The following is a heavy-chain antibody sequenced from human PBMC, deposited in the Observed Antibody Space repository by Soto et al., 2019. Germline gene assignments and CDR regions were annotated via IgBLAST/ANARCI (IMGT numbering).Heavy chain of an antibody. CDR1: GGTFSSYA. CDR2: IIPIFGTA. J-gene: IGHJ5*02. V-gene: IGHV1-69*12. Sequence: QVQLVQSGAEVKKPGSSVKVSCKASGGTFSSYAISWVRQAPGQGLEWMGGIIPIFGTANYAQKFQGRVTITADESTSTAYMELSSLRSGDTAVYYCARGGPVLDDFWSGYYGARLWFDHWGQGTLVTVSS. D-gene: IGHD3-3*01. CDR3: ARGGPVLDDFWSGYYGARLWFDH.